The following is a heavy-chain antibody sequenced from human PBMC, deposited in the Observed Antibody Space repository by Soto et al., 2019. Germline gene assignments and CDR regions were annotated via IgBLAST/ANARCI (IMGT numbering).Heavy chain of an antibody. CDR3: ARGTLWFGEGDYYYGMDV. CDR2: IYYSGST. D-gene: IGHD3-10*01. V-gene: IGHV4-59*08. Sequence: QVQLQESGPGLVKPPETLSLTCTVSGGSISSYYWSWIRQPPGKGLEWIGYIYYSGSTNYNPSLKSRVTISVDTSKNQFSLKLSSVTAADTAVYYCARGTLWFGEGDYYYGMDVWGQGTTVTVSS. CDR1: GGSISSYY. J-gene: IGHJ6*02.